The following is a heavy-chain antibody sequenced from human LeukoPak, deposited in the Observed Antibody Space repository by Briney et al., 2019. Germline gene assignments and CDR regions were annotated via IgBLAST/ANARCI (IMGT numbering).Heavy chain of an antibody. CDR2: IKGTGDSP. CDR1: GFTVTNYH. D-gene: IGHD2-2*01. J-gene: IGHJ4*02. Sequence: ASVKVSCTASGFTVTNYHMHWVRQAPGQGLEWVGLIKGTGDSPDYAQKLQGRVTMTTDTSTSTAYMELRSLRSDDTAVYYCARWGRDQLLTFDYWGQGTLVTVSS. CDR3: ARWGRDQLLTFDY. V-gene: IGHV1-46*01.